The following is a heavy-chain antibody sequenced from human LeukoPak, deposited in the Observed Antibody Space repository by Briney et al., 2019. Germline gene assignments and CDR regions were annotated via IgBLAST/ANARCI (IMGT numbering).Heavy chain of an antibody. CDR2: ISTSGSYI. CDR3: ARDTAPREPDAFDL. Sequence: KPGGSLRLSRAASAFTFSDYSMNWVRQAPGKGLEWVSYISTSGSYIYYVDSVRGRFTISRDNAKNSLFLQMNSLRAEDTAVYYCARDTAPREPDAFDLWGQGTMVTVSS. J-gene: IGHJ3*01. V-gene: IGHV3-21*01. CDR1: AFTFSDYS. D-gene: IGHD5-18*01.